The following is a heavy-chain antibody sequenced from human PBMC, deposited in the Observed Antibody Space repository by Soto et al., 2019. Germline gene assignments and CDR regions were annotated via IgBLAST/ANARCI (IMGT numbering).Heavy chain of an antibody. Sequence: SETLSLTCTVSGGSISSGGYYWSWIRQHPWKGLEWIGYIYYSGSTYYNPSLKSRVTISVDTSKNQFSLKLSSVTAADTAVYYCARDGYYDFWSGYRYENWFDPWGQGXLVTVYS. CDR3: ARDGYYDFWSGYRYENWFDP. J-gene: IGHJ5*02. CDR1: GGSISSGGYY. V-gene: IGHV4-31*03. CDR2: IYYSGST. D-gene: IGHD3-3*01.